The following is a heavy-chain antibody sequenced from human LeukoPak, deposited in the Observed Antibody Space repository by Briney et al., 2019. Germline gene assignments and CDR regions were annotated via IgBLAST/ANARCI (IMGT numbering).Heavy chain of an antibody. CDR3: ARVRELMGVDAFDI. J-gene: IGHJ3*02. V-gene: IGHV4-4*07. Sequence: SETLSLTCAVSGYSISSGYYWSWIRQPAGKGLEWIGRIYTSGSTNYNPSLKSRVTMSVDTSKNQFSLKLSSVTAADTAVYYCARVRELMGVDAFDIWGQGTMVTVSS. CDR1: GYSISSGYY. D-gene: IGHD1-26*01. CDR2: IYTSGST.